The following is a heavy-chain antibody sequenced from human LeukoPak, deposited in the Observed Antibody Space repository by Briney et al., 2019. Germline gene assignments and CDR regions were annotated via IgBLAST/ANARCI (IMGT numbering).Heavy chain of an antibody. CDR3: AELGITMIGGV. CDR1: EFIFSRFW. Sequence: PGGSLRLSCAASEFIFSRFWMSWVRQAPGKGLEWVASINQDESAKFYVDSVRGRFTISRDNAKNSLYLQMNSLRAEDTAVYYCAELGITMIGGVWGKGTTVTISS. CDR2: INQDESAK. J-gene: IGHJ6*04. D-gene: IGHD3-10*02. V-gene: IGHV3-7*01.